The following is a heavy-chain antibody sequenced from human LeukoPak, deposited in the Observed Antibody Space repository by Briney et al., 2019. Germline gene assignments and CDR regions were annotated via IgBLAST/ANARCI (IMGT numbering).Heavy chain of an antibody. D-gene: IGHD3-22*01. CDR2: ISYDGGTQ. J-gene: IGHJ4*02. CDR1: GFTFSSYG. Sequence: GGSLRLSCAASGFTFSSYGMHWVRQAPGKGLEWVAVISYDGGTQYYADSVKGRFTISRDNSKNTLYLQMNSLRAEDTAVYYCAKEKSSGFNDYWGQGTLVTVSS. CDR3: AKEKSSGFNDY. V-gene: IGHV3-30*18.